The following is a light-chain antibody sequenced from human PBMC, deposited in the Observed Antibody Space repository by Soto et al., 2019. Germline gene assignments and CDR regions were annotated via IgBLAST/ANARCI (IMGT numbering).Light chain of an antibody. Sequence: EIVMTQSPDTLSVSPGERAILSCRASQSVTSNLAWYQQKPGQAPRLLIYTTSTRATGIPARFSGSGSQTEFTLTISSLQSEDFAVYYCQQYHKWPLTFGQGTKVEIK. CDR3: QQYHKWPLT. CDR1: QSVTSN. CDR2: TTS. V-gene: IGKV3-15*01. J-gene: IGKJ1*01.